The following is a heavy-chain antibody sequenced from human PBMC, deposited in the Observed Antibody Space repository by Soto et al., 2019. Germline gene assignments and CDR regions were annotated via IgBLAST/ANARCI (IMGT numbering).Heavy chain of an antibody. J-gene: IGHJ6*02. V-gene: IGHV1-8*01. CDR1: GYTFTSYD. CDR2: MNPNSGNT. CDR3: AGERTRTTSMDV. D-gene: IGHD1-1*01. Sequence: QVQLVQSGAEVKKPGASVKVSCKASGYTFTSYDINWVRQATGQGLEWMGWMNPNSGNTGYAQKFRDRVTMTRNTSISPAYVELSSLRYEDTAVYYCAGERTRTTSMDVWGQGTTVTVSS.